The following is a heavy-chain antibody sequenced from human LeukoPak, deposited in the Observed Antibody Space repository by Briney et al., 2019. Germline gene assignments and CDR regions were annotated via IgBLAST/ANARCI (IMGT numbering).Heavy chain of an antibody. V-gene: IGHV3-74*01. CDR2: ITSDGSST. Sequence: PGGALGLSCGAPWFTFRKYWVHWGRQAPGEGAVWVSRITSDGSSTSHADSVKGRFTISRDNAKNTLYLQMNSLRAEDTAVYYCARGASTWFDPWGQGTLVTVSS. CDR1: WFTFRKYW. CDR3: ARGASTWFDP. J-gene: IGHJ5*02.